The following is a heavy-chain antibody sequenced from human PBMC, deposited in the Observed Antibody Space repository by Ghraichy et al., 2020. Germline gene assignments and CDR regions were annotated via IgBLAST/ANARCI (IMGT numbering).Heavy chain of an antibody. Sequence: GESLNISCAVSGFNFNDAWMNWMRQTPGKGLEWFGRLRSKADGGATEYAAPVKGRFTISGDDSKNTLYLQMDSLKTEDTAVYYCLGRGHWGQGTLVTVSP. J-gene: IGHJ4*02. CDR1: GFNFNDAW. V-gene: IGHV3-15*07. CDR3: LGRGH. CDR2: LRSKADGGAT. D-gene: IGHD3-10*01.